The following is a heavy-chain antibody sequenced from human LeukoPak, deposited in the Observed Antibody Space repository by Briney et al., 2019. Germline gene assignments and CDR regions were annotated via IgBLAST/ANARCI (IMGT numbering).Heavy chain of an antibody. V-gene: IGHV3-30-3*01. Sequence: GRSLRLSCAASGFTFSSYAMHWVRQAPGKGLEWVAVISYDGSNKYYADSVKGRFTISRDNAKNTLFLQMNSLRAEDTAVYYCARGVTTKWGQGTLVTVSS. J-gene: IGHJ4*02. CDR1: GFTFSSYA. D-gene: IGHD5-12*01. CDR3: ARGVTTK. CDR2: ISYDGSNK.